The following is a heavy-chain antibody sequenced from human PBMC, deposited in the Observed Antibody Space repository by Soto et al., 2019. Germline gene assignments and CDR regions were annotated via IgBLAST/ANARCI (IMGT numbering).Heavy chain of an antibody. CDR2: IYYSGST. CDR1: GGSISSYY. J-gene: IGHJ5*02. Sequence: SETLSLTCTVSGGSISSYYWSWIRQPPGKGLEWIGYIYYSGSTNYNPSLKSRVTISVDTSKNQFSLKPSSVTAADTAVYYCARGPRQYWFDPWGQGTLVTVSS. CDR3: ARGPRQYWFDP. V-gene: IGHV4-59*01.